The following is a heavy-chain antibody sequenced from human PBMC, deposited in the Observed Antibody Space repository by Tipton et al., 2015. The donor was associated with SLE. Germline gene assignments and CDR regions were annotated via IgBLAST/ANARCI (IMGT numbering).Heavy chain of an antibody. CDR2: IYYTGST. CDR1: GDSISNSNYF. D-gene: IGHD2-21*01. CDR3: ARDSFCGDECYTNFDY. J-gene: IGHJ4*02. Sequence: TLSLTCTVSGDSISNSNYFWVWILQTPGKGPEWVATIYYTGSTYYDPSLRSRVTISIDTSNNQFSLELNSVTAADTAVYYCARDSFCGDECYTNFDYWGRGTLVTVSS. V-gene: IGHV4-39*07.